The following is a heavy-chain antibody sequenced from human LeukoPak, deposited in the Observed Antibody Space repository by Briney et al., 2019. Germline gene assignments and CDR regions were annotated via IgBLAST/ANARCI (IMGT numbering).Heavy chain of an antibody. CDR1: GFTFSSYS. V-gene: IGHV3-48*01. D-gene: IGHD6-13*01. CDR2: ISTSSSTI. J-gene: IGHJ4*02. CDR3: ASLGIAAAGMGGY. Sequence: PGGSLRLSCAASGFTFSSYSMSWVRQAPGKGLEWVSYISTSSSTIYYADSVKGRFTISRDNAKNSLYLQMNSLRAEDTAVYYCASLGIAAAGMGGYWGQGTLVTVSS.